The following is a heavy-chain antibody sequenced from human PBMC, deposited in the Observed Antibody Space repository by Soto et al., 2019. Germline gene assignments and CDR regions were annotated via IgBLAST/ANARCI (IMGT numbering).Heavy chain of an antibody. CDR1: GGSISSGCYY. CDR3: ARGYCSGGSCYSYYYGMDV. V-gene: IGHV4-31*03. J-gene: IGHJ6*02. D-gene: IGHD2-15*01. Sequence: SETLSLTCTVSGGSISSGCYYWSWIRQHPGKGLEWIGYIYYSGSTYYNPSLKSRVTISVDTSKNQFSLKLSSVTAADTAVYYCARGYCSGGSCYSYYYGMDVWGQGTTVTVSS. CDR2: IYYSGST.